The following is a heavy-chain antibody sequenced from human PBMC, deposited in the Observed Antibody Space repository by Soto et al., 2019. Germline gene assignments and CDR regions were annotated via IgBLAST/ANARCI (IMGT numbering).Heavy chain of an antibody. J-gene: IGHJ4*02. CDR2: ISYDGVSK. CDR1: GFSFSSHA. Sequence: QVTLVESGGGVVRSGGSLRLSCAASGFSFSSHAMHWVRQAPGKGLEWVAGISYDGVSKYYTGSVKGRFTIARDNSRNALYLKLNSLSSGDTAIYYCASEQQSRRVGDYWGLGTLVTVSS. V-gene: IGHV3-30-3*01. D-gene: IGHD6-13*01. CDR3: ASEQQSRRVGDY.